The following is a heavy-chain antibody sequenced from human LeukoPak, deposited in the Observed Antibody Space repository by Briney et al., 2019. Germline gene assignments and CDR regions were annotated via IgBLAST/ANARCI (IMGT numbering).Heavy chain of an antibody. V-gene: IGHV1-2*02. Sequence: VASVNLSCKASGYRFISHYIHWVRQAPGQGPEWLGWMHAGNGNTRYPEKFEGRVTMTRDTSSNTAYMDLTSLRSDDTAVYYCAREGSYCVGGDCYSFDFWGQGTLVTVSS. J-gene: IGHJ4*02. CDR3: AREGSYCVGGDCYSFDF. CDR2: MHAGNGNT. D-gene: IGHD2-21*02. CDR1: GYRFISHY.